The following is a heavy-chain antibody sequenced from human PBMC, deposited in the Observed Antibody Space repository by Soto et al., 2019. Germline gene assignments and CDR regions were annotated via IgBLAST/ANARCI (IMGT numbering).Heavy chain of an antibody. V-gene: IGHV1-8*01. D-gene: IGHD3-3*01. CDR1: GYTFTSYD. Sequence: ASVKVSCKASGYTFTSYDINWVRQATGQGLEWMGWMNPNSGNTGYAQKFQGRVTMTRNTSISTAYMELSSLRSEDTTVYYCARVPLGYDFWSGYYQYSYYYYYYMDVWGKGTTVTVSS. CDR3: ARVPLGYDFWSGYYQYSYYYYYYMDV. CDR2: MNPNSGNT. J-gene: IGHJ6*03.